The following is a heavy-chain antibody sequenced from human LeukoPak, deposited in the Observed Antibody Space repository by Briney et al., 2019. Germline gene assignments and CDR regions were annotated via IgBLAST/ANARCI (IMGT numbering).Heavy chain of an antibody. Sequence: INPNSGGTYYAQKFQGRVTMTRDTSISTAYMELSRLRSDDTAVYYCARGAVTLVWYYFDYWGQGTLVTVSS. J-gene: IGHJ4*02. V-gene: IGHV1-2*02. CDR2: INPNSGGT. CDR3: ARGAVTLVWYYFDY. D-gene: IGHD4-17*01.